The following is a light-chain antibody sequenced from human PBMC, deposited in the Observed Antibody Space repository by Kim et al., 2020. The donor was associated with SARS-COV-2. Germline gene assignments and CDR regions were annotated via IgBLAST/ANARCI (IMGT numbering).Light chain of an antibody. CDR3: QQYNSYPLP. CDR2: AAS. J-gene: IGKJ2*01. V-gene: IGKV1-16*02. CDR1: QVISSY. Sequence: ASVGNAATTSCRASQVISSYLAWFQQRPGKAPKSLIYAASSLPSGVPSKFSGSGSGTDFTLTISSLQPEDFAAYYCQQYNSYPLPFGQGTKLEI.